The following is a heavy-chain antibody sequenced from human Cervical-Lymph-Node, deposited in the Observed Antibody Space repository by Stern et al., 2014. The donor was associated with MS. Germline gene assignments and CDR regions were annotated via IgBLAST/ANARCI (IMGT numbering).Heavy chain of an antibody. D-gene: IGHD2-15*01. V-gene: IGHV1-2*06. J-gene: IGHJ6*02. CDR1: GYTFTGYY. CDR3: ARSNYCSGGSCYYYYGMDV. CDR2: IHPNRGGT. Sequence: VQLVESGAEVKKPGASVKVSCKASGYTFTGYYMHWVRQAPGQGLEWIGRIHPNRGGTNYAQKFQGRVTMTRDTSISTAYMELSRLRSDDTAVYYCARSNYCSGGSCYYYYGMDVWGQGTTVTVSS.